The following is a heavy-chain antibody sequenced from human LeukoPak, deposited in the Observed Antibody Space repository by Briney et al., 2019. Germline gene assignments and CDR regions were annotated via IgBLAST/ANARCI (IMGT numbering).Heavy chain of an antibody. CDR2: ISPTGGST. Sequence: PGGSLRLSCAAAGFTFDNYGMAWVRQAPGKGLEWVSTISPTGGSTYYADSVKGRFTISRDNSKNTLYVPMYSLRPEDTAVYYCAYRGVVLRTVSLLDSWGQGTLVSVSS. CDR3: AYRGVVLRTVSLLDS. CDR1: GFTFDNYG. D-gene: IGHD2-8*02. J-gene: IGHJ4*02. V-gene: IGHV3-23*01.